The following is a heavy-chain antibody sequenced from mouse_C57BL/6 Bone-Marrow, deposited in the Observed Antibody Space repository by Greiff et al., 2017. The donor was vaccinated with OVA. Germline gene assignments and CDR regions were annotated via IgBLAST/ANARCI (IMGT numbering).Heavy chain of an antibody. D-gene: IGHD1-1*01. J-gene: IGHJ2*01. CDR1: GYTFTSYW. V-gene: IGHV1-50*01. CDR3: ARDNLLLPDY. Sequence: QVQLQQPGAELVKPGASVKLSCKASGYTFTSYWMQWVKQRPGQGLEWIGEIDPSDSYTNYNQKFKGKATLTVDTSSSTAYMQLSSLTSADSAVYYCARDNLLLPDYWGQGTTLTVSS. CDR2: IDPSDSYT.